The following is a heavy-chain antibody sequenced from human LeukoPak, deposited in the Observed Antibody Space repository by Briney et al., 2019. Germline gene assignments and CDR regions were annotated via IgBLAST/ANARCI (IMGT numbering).Heavy chain of an antibody. CDR3: ARDQIWFGGSPVMDV. Sequence: SETLSLTCNVSGGSMRRFYWSWGRQSPGPGRETSGYIFYNNGGTNYNPSLKRRVTISVDTSKKQFSLKLSSVSAADTDVYYCARDQIWFGGSPVMDVWGKGTTVTVSS. J-gene: IGHJ6*04. CDR2: IFYNNGGT. D-gene: IGHD3-10*01. CDR1: GGSMRRFY. V-gene: IGHV4-59*01.